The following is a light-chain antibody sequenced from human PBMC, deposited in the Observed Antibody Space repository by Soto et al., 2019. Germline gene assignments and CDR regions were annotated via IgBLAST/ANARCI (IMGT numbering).Light chain of an antibody. CDR3: SSYASSNTQV. CDR2: DVS. V-gene: IGLV2-14*01. Sequence: QSALTQPASVSGSPGQSITVSCIGTSSDIGGYNYVSWYQQHPGKAPKLMIHDVSNRPSGVSDRFSGSKSGNTASLTISGLQADDEAYYYCSSYASSNTQVFGGETKLTVL. CDR1: SSDIGGYNY. J-gene: IGLJ2*01.